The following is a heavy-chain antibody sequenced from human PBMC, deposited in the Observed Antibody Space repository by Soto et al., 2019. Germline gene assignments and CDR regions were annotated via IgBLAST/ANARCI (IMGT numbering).Heavy chain of an antibody. CDR1: GFTFRNAC. CDR3: TTDLQYYYDSSGYYYEVHAFDI. D-gene: IGHD3-22*01. CDR2: SKSKTDGGTT. Sequence: XGCLRLSSAASGFTFRNACMSWVRQAPGKGLDWVGRSKSKTDGGTTDYAAPVKGRLTISRDDSKNTLYLQMNSLKTEDTAVYYCTTDLQYYYDSSGYYYEVHAFDIWGQGTMVTVSS. J-gene: IGHJ3*02. V-gene: IGHV3-15*01.